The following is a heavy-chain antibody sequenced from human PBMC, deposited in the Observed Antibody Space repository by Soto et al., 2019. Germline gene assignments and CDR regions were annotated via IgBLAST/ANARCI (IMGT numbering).Heavy chain of an antibody. Sequence: QAQLVQSGAEVKKPGASVKVSCKASGYTFTGYYMHWVRQAPGQGLEWMGWINPNSGGTNYAQNFQDRVTMTTDTSISTAYMELSRLRSDATAVYYCARGVGTTIASRFDYWGQGTLVTVSS. CDR1: GYTFTGYY. V-gene: IGHV1-2*02. CDR3: ARGVGTTIASRFDY. CDR2: INPNSGGT. J-gene: IGHJ4*02. D-gene: IGHD6-6*01.